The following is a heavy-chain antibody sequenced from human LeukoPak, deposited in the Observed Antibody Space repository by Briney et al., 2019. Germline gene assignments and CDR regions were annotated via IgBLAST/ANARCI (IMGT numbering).Heavy chain of an antibody. Sequence: GGSLRLSCKGSGFSFSTSWIHWIRQAPGKGLVWLSRINPDSSSTDYADSVRGRFTISRDIAKNTVFLQMNSLRAEDTAVYYCARPPDGLANAFDIWGLGTMVTVSS. CDR1: GFSFSTSW. D-gene: IGHD5-24*01. CDR2: INPDSSST. CDR3: ARPPDGLANAFDI. V-gene: IGHV3-74*01. J-gene: IGHJ3*02.